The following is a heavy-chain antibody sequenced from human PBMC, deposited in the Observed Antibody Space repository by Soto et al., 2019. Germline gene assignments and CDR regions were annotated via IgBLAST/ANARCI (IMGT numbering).Heavy chain of an antibody. CDR3: TTEGGYYYGSGSYGLDAFDI. D-gene: IGHD3-10*01. Sequence: GGSLRLSCAASGFTFSNAWMNWVRQAPGKGLEWVGRIKSKTDGGTTDYAAPVKGRFTISRDDSKNTRYLQMNSLKTEDTAVYYCTTEGGYYYGSGSYGLDAFDIWGQGTMVTVSS. J-gene: IGHJ3*02. V-gene: IGHV3-15*07. CDR2: IKSKTDGGTT. CDR1: GFTFSNAW.